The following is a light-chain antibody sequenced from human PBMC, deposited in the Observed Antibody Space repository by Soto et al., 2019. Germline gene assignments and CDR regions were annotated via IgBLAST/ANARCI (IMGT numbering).Light chain of an antibody. Sequence: EIVLAQSPATLSLSPGERVTLTCRASQSVRSYLAWYQQKPGQAPRLLIYDASNRATGIPARFSGSGSGTDFTLTISSLEPEDFAVYHCQQRANWPATFGQGTRLEIK. CDR3: QQRANWPAT. CDR2: DAS. J-gene: IGKJ5*01. V-gene: IGKV3-11*01. CDR1: QSVRSY.